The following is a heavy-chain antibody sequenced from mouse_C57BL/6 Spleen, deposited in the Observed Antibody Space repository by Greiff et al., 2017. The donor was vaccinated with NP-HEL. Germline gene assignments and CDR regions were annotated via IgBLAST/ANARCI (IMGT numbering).Heavy chain of an antibody. CDR2: IYPRDGST. CDR3: ALITTGVNFDY. Sequence: VQGVESGPELVKPGASVKLSCKASGYTFTSYDINWVKQRPGQGLEWIGWIYPRDGSTKYNEKFKGKATLTVDTSSSTAYMELHSLTSEDSAVYFCALITTGVNFDYWGQGTTLTVSS. V-gene: IGHV1-85*01. D-gene: IGHD1-2*01. CDR1: GYTFTSYD. J-gene: IGHJ2*01.